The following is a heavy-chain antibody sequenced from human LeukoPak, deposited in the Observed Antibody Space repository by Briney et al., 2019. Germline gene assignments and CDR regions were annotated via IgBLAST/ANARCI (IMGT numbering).Heavy chain of an antibody. V-gene: IGHV3-23*01. J-gene: IGHJ6*02. D-gene: IGHD3-10*01. CDR2: ISGSAGST. CDR1: GFTFSSYA. Sequence: GGSLRLSCAGSGFTFSSYAMSWVRQAPGKGLEWVSIISGSAGSTYYADSVKGRFTISRDNSKNTLYLQMNSLRPEDTAVYYCAGDHIADTYYGSGRRIYYYYGMDVWGQGTTVTVSS. CDR3: AGDHIADTYYGSGRRIYYYYGMDV.